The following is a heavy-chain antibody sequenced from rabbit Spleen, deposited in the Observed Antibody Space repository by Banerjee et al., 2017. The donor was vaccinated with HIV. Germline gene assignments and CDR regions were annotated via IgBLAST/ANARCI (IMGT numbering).Heavy chain of an antibody. J-gene: IGHJ4*01. CDR3: ARVLVGYLYATDL. D-gene: IGHD6-1*01. CDR2: IYAGSSGST. Sequence: QSLEESGGDLVKPGASLTLTCTASGFSFNGNDHMCWVRQAPGKGLEWIACIYAGSSGSTYYASWAKGRFTISKTSSTTVTLQMTSLTGADTATYFCARVLVGYLYATDLWGPGTLVTVS. V-gene: IGHV1S40*01. CDR1: GFSFNGNDH.